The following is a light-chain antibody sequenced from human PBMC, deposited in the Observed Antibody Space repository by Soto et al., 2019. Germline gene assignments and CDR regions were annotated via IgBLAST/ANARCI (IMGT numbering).Light chain of an antibody. V-gene: IGLV1-40*01. J-gene: IGLJ1*01. CDR3: QSYDSSLSF. CDR1: SSNIGAGYG. Sequence: QSVLTQPPSVSGAPGQRVTISCTGSSSNIGAGYGVHWYQQLPGTAPKLLIYGNSNRPSGVPDRFSGSKSGTSASLAITGLQAEDEADYYCQSYDSSLSFFGTGTKVTVL. CDR2: GNS.